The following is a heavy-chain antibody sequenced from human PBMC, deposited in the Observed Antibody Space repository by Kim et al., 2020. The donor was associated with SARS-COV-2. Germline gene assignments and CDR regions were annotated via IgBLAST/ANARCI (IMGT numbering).Heavy chain of an antibody. V-gene: IGHV4-34*01. D-gene: IGHD6-19*01. CDR2: INHSGST. CDR3: ARLRGGWYWGGFDY. Sequence: SETLSLTCAVYGGSFSGYYWSWIRQPPGKGLEWIGEINHSGSTNYNPSLKSRVTISVDTSKNQFSLKLSSVTAADTAVYYCARLRGGWYWGGFDYWGQGT. J-gene: IGHJ4*02. CDR1: GGSFSGYY.